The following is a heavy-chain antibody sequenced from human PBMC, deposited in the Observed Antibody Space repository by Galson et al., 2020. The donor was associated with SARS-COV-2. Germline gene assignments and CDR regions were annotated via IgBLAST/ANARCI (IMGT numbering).Heavy chain of an antibody. Sequence: ASVKVSCKGSGYSFTSHGISWARQAPGQGLEWLGWISAHNGNTYYVPKFHGRVTMTTDTSTTTAYMELRSLTSDDTAVYYCARGRNDYSDYYYDYWGQGALVTVSS. CDR3: ARGRNDYSDYYYDY. CDR1: GYSFTSHG. J-gene: IGHJ4*02. D-gene: IGHD4-17*01. CDR2: ISAHNGNT. V-gene: IGHV1-18*01.